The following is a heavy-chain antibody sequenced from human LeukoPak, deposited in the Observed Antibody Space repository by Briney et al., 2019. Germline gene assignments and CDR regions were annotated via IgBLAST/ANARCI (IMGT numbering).Heavy chain of an antibody. CDR2: ISYDGSNK. J-gene: IGHJ4*02. Sequence: GGSLRLSCAASGFTFSSYGMHWVRQAPGKGLGWVAVISYDGSNKYYADSVKGRFTISRDNSKNTLYLQMNSLRAEDTAVYYCAKDSNYDSSGSPGTLFDYWGQGTLVTVSS. V-gene: IGHV3-30*18. CDR1: GFTFSSYG. D-gene: IGHD3-22*01. CDR3: AKDSNYDSSGSPGTLFDY.